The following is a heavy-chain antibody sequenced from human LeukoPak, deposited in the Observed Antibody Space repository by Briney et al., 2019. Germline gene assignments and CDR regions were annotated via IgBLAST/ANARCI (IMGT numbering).Heavy chain of an antibody. CDR1: GFTFTYAY. CDR2: IKSKTDGGTT. J-gene: IGHJ3*02. Sequence: PGGSLRLSCAASGFTFTYAYMSWVRQAPGRGLEWVGRIKSKTDGGTTDYAAPVKGRFTISRDDSNKTLHLQMNSLKTEDTGVYYCAKAADIVVAVGAFDIWGQGTMVTVSS. CDR3: AKAADIVVAVGAFDI. D-gene: IGHD2-15*01. V-gene: IGHV3-15*01.